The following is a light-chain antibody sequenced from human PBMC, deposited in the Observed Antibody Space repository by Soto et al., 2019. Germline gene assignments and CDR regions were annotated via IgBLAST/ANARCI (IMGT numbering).Light chain of an antibody. Sequence: EFVLTQSPATLSLSPGERATLSCRASENVRTFVDWYQQKPGQAPRLLIYDASNRATGIPARFSGSGSGTDFTLTISSLEPEDFAVYYCQQRSNWPPSFGQGTRPEIK. CDR2: DAS. V-gene: IGKV3-11*01. J-gene: IGKJ5*01. CDR3: QQRSNWPPS. CDR1: ENVRTF.